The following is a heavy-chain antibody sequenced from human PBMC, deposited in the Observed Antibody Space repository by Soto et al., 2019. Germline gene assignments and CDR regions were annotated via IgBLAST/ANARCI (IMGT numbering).Heavy chain of an antibody. CDR1: GGTFGTSA. D-gene: IGHD2-21*02. Sequence: SVKVSCKASGGTFGTSAISWVRQAPGQGLEWMGGIMPIFRQPDYAQKFQGRVTITADESTSTAYMELSGLRSEDTAVYYCARAGAERDDYDYWGQGTLVTVSS. J-gene: IGHJ4*02. CDR2: IMPIFRQP. CDR3: ARAGAERDDYDY. V-gene: IGHV1-69*13.